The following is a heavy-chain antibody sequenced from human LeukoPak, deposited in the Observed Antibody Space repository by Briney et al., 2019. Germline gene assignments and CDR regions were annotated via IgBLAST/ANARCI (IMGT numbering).Heavy chain of an antibody. CDR2: IRSRANSYVT. D-gene: IGHD2-2*01. J-gene: IGHJ6*02. Sequence: GGSLRLSCAASGFTFSGSAMHWVRRASGKGLEWVGRIRSRANSYVTAYSAAVTGRFIISRDDSSDTAYLQMNSLTTEDTAVYYCTRHSDTYCSRANCYVDNFYGLDVWGQGTRVTVSS. CDR3: TRHSDTYCSRANCYVDNFYGLDV. CDR1: GFTFSGSA. V-gene: IGHV3-73*01.